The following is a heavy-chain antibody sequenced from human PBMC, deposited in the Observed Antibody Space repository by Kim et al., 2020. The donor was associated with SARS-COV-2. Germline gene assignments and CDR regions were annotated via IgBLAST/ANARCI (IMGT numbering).Heavy chain of an antibody. CDR3: AARLYSTRGYYFDY. Sequence: SVKVSCKASGFTFTSSAMQWVRQARGQRLEWIGWIVVGSGNTNYAQKFQERVTITRDMSTSTAYMELSSLRSEDTAVYYCAARLYSTRGYYFDYWGQGTLVTVSS. D-gene: IGHD6-13*01. CDR1: GFTFTSSA. J-gene: IGHJ4*02. CDR2: IVVGSGNT. V-gene: IGHV1-58*02.